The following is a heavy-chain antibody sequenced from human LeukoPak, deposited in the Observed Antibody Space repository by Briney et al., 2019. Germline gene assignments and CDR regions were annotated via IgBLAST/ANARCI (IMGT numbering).Heavy chain of an antibody. CDR2: IWYDGSNK. CDR3: ARDRITMVRGVIPLLQT. CDR1: GFTFSSHG. V-gene: IGHV3-33*01. J-gene: IGHJ4*02. Sequence: PGGSLRLSCAASGFTFSSHGMHWVRQAPGKGLEWVAVIWYDGSNKYYADPVKGRFTISRDNSRNTLYLQMNSLRAEDTAVYYCARDRITMVRGVIPLLQTWGQGTLVTVSS. D-gene: IGHD3-10*01.